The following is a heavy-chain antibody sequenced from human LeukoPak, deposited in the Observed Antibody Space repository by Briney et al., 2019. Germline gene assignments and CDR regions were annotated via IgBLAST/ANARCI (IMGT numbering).Heavy chain of an antibody. J-gene: IGHJ4*02. CDR1: GYTFTSYD. CDR3: ATGWFYGTNTYSRARQLDY. Sequence: APVKVSCKASGYTFTSYDINWVRQATGQGLEWMGWMNPNSGDTGYAQKFQGRVTMTRDTSISTAYMELSGLRSEDTAVYYCATGWFYGTNTYSRARQLDYWGQGSLVTVSS. CDR2: MNPNSGDT. D-gene: IGHD2-8*01. V-gene: IGHV1-8*01.